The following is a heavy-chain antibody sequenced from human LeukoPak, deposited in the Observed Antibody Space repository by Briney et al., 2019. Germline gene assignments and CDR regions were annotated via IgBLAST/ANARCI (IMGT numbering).Heavy chain of an antibody. V-gene: IGHV3-7*03. D-gene: IGHD1-26*01. Sequence: GGSLRLSCAASGFTFSSCAMSWVRQAPGKGLEWVANIKQDGSEKYYMDSVKGRFTISRDNAKNVLFLQMNNLRAEDTAFYYCARGEWDLRDWGQGTLVIVSS. J-gene: IGHJ4*02. CDR3: ARGEWDLRD. CDR2: IKQDGSEK. CDR1: GFTFSSCA.